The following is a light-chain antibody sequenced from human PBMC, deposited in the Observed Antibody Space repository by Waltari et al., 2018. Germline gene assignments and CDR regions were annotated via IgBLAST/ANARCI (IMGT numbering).Light chain of an antibody. CDR1: QSLLHSNGYNY. V-gene: IGKV2-28*01. J-gene: IGKJ5*01. CDR3: MQALQTPRT. CDR2: FGS. Sequence: DSVMTQSPLSLPVTPGEPASISCRSSQSLLHSNGYNYLDWYLQKPWQSPKLLTCFGSNRASGVPDRFSGSGSGTDFTLKISRVEAEDVGVYYCMQALQTPRTFGQGTRLEIK.